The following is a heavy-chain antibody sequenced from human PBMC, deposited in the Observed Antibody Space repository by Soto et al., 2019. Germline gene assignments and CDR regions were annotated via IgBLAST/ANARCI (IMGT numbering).Heavy chain of an antibody. CDR2: ISYDGSNK. CDR1: GFTFSSYG. J-gene: IGHJ3*01. D-gene: IGHD7-27*01. V-gene: IGHV3-30*18. CDR3: EKPITGEEFAFEL. Sequence: QVQLVESGGGVVQPGRSLRLSCAASGFTFSSYGMHWVRQAPGKGLEWVAVISYDGSNKYYADSVKGRFTISRDNSKNTLYLQMNSLRAEDTAVYYCEKPITGEEFAFELWGQGTMVTVSS.